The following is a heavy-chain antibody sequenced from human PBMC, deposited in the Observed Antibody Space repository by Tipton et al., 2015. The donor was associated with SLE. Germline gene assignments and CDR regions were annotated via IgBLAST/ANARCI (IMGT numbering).Heavy chain of an antibody. J-gene: IGHJ6*02. CDR2: INAGNGNT. CDR3: ARATGTSYYYGMDV. CDR1: GYTFTSYA. V-gene: IGHV1-3*01. Sequence: QSGAEVKQPGSSVKVSCKASGYTFTSYAMHWVRQAPGQRLEWMGWINAGNGNTKYSQKFQGRVTITRDTSASTAYMELSSLRSEDTAVYYCARATGTSYYYGMDVWGQGTTVTVSS. D-gene: IGHD1-7*01.